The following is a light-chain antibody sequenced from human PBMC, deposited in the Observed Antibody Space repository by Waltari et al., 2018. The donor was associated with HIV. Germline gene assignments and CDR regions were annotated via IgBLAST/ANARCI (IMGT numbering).Light chain of an antibody. J-gene: IGKJ1*01. V-gene: IGKV4-1*01. CDR1: QSVLYNSNNKNY. Sequence: DIVMTQSPDSLAVSLGERATINCKSSQSVLYNSNNKNYLAWYQQKPGQPPKLLIYLAFTRESGVPDRFSGSGSGTDFTLTISSLQAEDVALYYCQQYYSTPWTFGQGTKVEIK. CDR3: QQYYSTPWT. CDR2: LAF.